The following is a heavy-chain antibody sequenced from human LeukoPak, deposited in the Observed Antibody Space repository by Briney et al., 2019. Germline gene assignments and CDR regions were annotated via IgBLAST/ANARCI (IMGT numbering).Heavy chain of an antibody. CDR3: ASSPDYGDYAA. CDR1: GGSISSYY. J-gene: IGHJ5*02. D-gene: IGHD4-17*01. V-gene: IGHV4-59*08. Sequence: SETLSLTCTVSGGSISSYYWSWIRQPPGKGLEWIGYIYYSGSTNYNPSLKSRVTISVDTSKNQFSLKLSSVTAADTAVYYCASSPDYGDYAAWGQGTLVTVSS. CDR2: IYYSGST.